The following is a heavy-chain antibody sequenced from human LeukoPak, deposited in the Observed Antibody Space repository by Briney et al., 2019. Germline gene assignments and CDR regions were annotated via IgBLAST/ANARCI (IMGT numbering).Heavy chain of an antibody. CDR2: IYYSGST. CDR1: GGSISSYY. D-gene: IGHD4-17*01. Sequence: PSETLSLTCTVSGGSISSYYWSWNRQPPGKGLEWIGYIYYSGSTNYNPSLKSRVTISVDTSKNQFSLKLSSVTAADTAVYYCARAPAVGLRYYFDYWGQGTLVTVSS. J-gene: IGHJ4*02. V-gene: IGHV4-59*01. CDR3: ARAPAVGLRYYFDY.